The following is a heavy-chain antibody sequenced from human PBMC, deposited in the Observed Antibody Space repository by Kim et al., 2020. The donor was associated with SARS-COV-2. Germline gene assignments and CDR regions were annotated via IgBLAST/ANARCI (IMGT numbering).Heavy chain of an antibody. D-gene: IGHD2-2*01. J-gene: IGHJ4*02. CDR3: ALVVPAAIDY. V-gene: IGHV1-2*02. Sequence: DTNYAQKCQGRVTMTRDTSISTAYMELSRLRSDDTAVYYCALVVPAAIDYWGQGTLVTVSS. CDR2: DT.